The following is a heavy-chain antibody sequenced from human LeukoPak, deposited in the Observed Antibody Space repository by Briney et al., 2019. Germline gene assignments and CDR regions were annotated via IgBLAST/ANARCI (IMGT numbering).Heavy chain of an antibody. D-gene: IGHD5-24*01. Sequence: GGSLRLSCAAPGFTFSSYSMNWVRQAPGKGLEWVSSISSSSSYIYYADSVKGRFTISRDNAKNSLYLQMNSLRAEDTAVYYCARDDRDGYNYYFDYWGQGTLVTVSS. V-gene: IGHV3-21*01. J-gene: IGHJ4*02. CDR1: GFTFSSYS. CDR2: ISSSSSYI. CDR3: ARDDRDGYNYYFDY.